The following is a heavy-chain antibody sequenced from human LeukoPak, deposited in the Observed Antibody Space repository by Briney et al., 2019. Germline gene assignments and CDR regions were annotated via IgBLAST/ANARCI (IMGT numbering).Heavy chain of an antibody. CDR3: AKDIQLSA. J-gene: IGHJ3*01. V-gene: IGHV3-23*01. D-gene: IGHD5-24*01. Sequence: GGSLRLSCAASGFNFNDAAMTWVRQAPGKGLEWVSLIASSGRNTYYTDSVRGRFNISRDNSKKTLSLQMNSLRVEDTAIYFCAKDIQLSAWGLGTMVTVSS. CDR1: GFNFNDAA. CDR2: IASSGRNT.